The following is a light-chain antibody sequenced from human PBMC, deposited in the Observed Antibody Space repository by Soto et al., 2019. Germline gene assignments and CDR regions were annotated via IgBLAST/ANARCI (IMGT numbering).Light chain of an antibody. J-gene: IGKJ1*01. CDR3: QQRRGGPPP. CDR2: YXS. CDR1: KSFCRY. V-gene: IGKV3-11*01. Sequence: IVVTQSPATLCLSPGERATLAXRASKSFCRYFAWFQQAHGXAPRXXXAYXSNRATGSPARFSGSGSVTDFTLTISSLETEDFAVYYCQQRRGGPPPFGQGTKVDIK.